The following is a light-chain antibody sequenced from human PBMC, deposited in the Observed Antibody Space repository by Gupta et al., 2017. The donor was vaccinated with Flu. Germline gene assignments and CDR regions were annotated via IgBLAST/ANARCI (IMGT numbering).Light chain of an antibody. CDR1: TSNIGGNT. J-gene: IGLJ3*02. Sequence: QSVLTQPPSASETPGQRVTISCSGSTSNIGGNTVTWYQQVPGTAPKLLIHSSHQRPSGVPDRFSGSKSGTSASLAISGLQSEDEADYYCAARDDSLNGLVFGGGTKLTVL. CDR3: AARDDSLNGLV. CDR2: SSH. V-gene: IGLV1-44*01.